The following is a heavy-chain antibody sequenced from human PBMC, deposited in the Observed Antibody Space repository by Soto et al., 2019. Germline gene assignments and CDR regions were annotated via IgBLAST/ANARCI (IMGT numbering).Heavy chain of an antibody. CDR1: GFTFSSYA. J-gene: IGHJ6*02. Sequence: GGSLRLSCAASGFTFSSYAMSWVRQAPGKGLEWVSAISGSGGSTYYADSVKGRFTISRDNSKNTLYLQMNSLRAEDTAVYYCAKSTRHYDILTGYLTYYYYGMDVWGQGTTVTVS. D-gene: IGHD3-9*01. V-gene: IGHV3-23*01. CDR3: AKSTRHYDILTGYLTYYYYGMDV. CDR2: ISGSGGST.